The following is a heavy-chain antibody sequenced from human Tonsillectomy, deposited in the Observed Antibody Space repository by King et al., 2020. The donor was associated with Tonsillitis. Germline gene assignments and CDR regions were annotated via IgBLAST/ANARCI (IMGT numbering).Heavy chain of an antibody. J-gene: IGHJ6*02. CDR1: GFTFSNYA. Sequence: VQLVESGGALVQPGGSLRLSCAASGFTFSNYAMAWVRQAPGKGLEWLSLITSSGGITYYANSVKGRFTVSRDNFKNTLFLQMNSLRADDTALYFCAKIIGICHETDCNAGNYYGMDVWGQGTRVTVSS. CDR3: AKIIGICHETDCNAGNYYGMDV. CDR2: ITSSGGIT. D-gene: IGHD2-2*01. V-gene: IGHV3-23*04.